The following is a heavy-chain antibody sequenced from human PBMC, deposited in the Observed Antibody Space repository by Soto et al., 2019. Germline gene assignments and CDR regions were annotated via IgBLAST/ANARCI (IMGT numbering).Heavy chain of an antibody. CDR1: GGTFSSYA. CDR3: AGPDPAYYDSSGDAFDI. Sequence: QVQLVQSGAEVKKPGSSVKVSCKASGGTFSSYAISWVRQAPGQGLEWMGGIIPIFDTANYAKKFQGRVTITADESTSTAYMEVSSLRSEDTAVYYCAGPDPAYYDSSGDAFDIWGQGTMVTVSS. V-gene: IGHV1-69*01. J-gene: IGHJ3*02. D-gene: IGHD3-22*01. CDR2: IIPIFDTA.